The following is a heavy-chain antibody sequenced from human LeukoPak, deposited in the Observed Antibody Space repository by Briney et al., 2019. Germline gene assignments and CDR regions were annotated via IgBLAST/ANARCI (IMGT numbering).Heavy chain of an antibody. Sequence: GGSLRLSCAASGFTFSKYDMHWVRQAPGKGLEWVAVIWYNGSNKLYANSVKGRFTISRDNSKNTLYLQMDNLRVDDTAVYYCAREVAVWGQGTLVTVSS. CDR2: IWYNGSNK. CDR3: AREVAV. CDR1: GFTFSKYD. D-gene: IGHD5-12*01. V-gene: IGHV3-33*01. J-gene: IGHJ4*02.